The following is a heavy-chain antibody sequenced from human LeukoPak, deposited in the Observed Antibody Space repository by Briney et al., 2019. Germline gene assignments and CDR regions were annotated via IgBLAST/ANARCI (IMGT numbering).Heavy chain of an antibody. J-gene: IGHJ4*02. D-gene: IGHD3-9*01. V-gene: IGHV4-59*01. CDR3: ARGRVPGY. Sequence: SETLSITCSVSGGSMSGCYWSWNRQPPGKGLEWIGSIHYNGGTDYNPSLKTRVTISLDTSRSQFSLKLGSVTAADTAVYYCARGRVPGYWGQGALVTVSS. CDR2: IHYNGGT. CDR1: GGSMSGCY.